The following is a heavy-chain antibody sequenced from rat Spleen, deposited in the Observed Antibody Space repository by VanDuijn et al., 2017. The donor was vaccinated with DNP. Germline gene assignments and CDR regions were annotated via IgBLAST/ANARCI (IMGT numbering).Heavy chain of an antibody. J-gene: IGHJ2*01. CDR3: ARHVLPLRVWDY. CDR2: ISYDGGST. D-gene: IGHD1-4*01. Sequence: EVQLVESGGGLVQPGRSLKLSCTASGFTFSDYYMAWVRQAPTKGLEWVAYISYDGGSTYYGDSVKGRFTISRDNAKSTLYLQMNSLRSEDMATYYCARHVLPLRVWDYWGQGVMVTVSS. CDR1: GFTFSDYY. V-gene: IGHV5-22*01.